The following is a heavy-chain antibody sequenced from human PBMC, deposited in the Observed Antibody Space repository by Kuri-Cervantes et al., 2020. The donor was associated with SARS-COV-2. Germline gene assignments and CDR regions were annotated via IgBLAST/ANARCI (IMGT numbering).Heavy chain of an antibody. Sequence: GESLKISCAASGFTFSSYGMHWVRQAPGKGLEWVAFIRYDGGNKYYADSVKGRFTISRDNSKNTLYLQMNSLRAEDAAVYYCAKDFWSGYYYFDYWGQGTLVTVSS. CDR1: GFTFSSYG. D-gene: IGHD3-3*01. CDR2: IRYDGGNK. V-gene: IGHV3-30*02. J-gene: IGHJ4*02. CDR3: AKDFWSGYYYFDY.